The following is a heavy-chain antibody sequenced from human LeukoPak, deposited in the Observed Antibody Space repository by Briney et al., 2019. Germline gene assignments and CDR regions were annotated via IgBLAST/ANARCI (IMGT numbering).Heavy chain of an antibody. J-gene: IGHJ6*02. CDR3: ARDRDDILTGFQYYYYGMDV. D-gene: IGHD3-9*01. V-gene: IGHV3-74*01. CDR1: GFTFSSYW. CDR2: INSDGSST. Sequence: PGGSLRLSCAASGFTFSSYWMHWVRQAPGKGLVWVSRINSDGSSTSYADSVRGRFTISRDNAKNTLYLQMNSLRAEDTAVYYCARDRDDILTGFQYYYYGMDVWGQGTTVTVSS.